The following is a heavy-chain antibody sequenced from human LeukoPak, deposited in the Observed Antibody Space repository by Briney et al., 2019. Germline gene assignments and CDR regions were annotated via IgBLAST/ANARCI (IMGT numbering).Heavy chain of an antibody. J-gene: IGHJ4*02. CDR3: ARESYYDSSGGDY. CDR1: GGSFSGYY. Sequence: PSETLSLTCAVYGGSFSGYYWSWIRQPPGKGLEWIGEINHSGSTNYNPSLKSRVTISVDTSENQFSLKLSSVTAADTAVYYCARESYYDSSGGDYWGQGTLVTVSS. V-gene: IGHV4-34*01. D-gene: IGHD3-22*01. CDR2: INHSGST.